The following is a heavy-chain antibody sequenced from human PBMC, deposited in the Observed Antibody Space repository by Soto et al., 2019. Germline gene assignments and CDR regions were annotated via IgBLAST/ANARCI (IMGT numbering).Heavy chain of an antibody. J-gene: IGHJ3*02. D-gene: IGHD2-2*01. CDR2: SDPNLGNT. V-gene: IGHV1-8*01. CDR1: GYTFTSYD. Sequence: ASVKVSCKASGYTFTSYDVNGGRQGKGQGVGGRECSDPNLGNTGYAQKFQGRVTMTRNTSIRTADMELSSLRSEDTAVYYCASSDYADAFDIWGQGTMVTVSS. CDR3: ASSDYADAFDI.